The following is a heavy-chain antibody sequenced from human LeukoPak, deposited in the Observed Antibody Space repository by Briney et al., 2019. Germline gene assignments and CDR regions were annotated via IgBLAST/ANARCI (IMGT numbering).Heavy chain of an antibody. Sequence: PGGSLRLSCAASGFTVSSNYMSWVRQAPGKGLEWVAVISYDGSNKYYADSVKGRFTISRDNSKNTLYLQMNSLRAEDTAVYYCARALRWKRGDGAFDIWGQGTMVTVSS. J-gene: IGHJ3*02. CDR1: GFTVSSNY. CDR2: ISYDGSNK. V-gene: IGHV3-30-3*01. CDR3: ARALRWKRGDGAFDI. D-gene: IGHD1-1*01.